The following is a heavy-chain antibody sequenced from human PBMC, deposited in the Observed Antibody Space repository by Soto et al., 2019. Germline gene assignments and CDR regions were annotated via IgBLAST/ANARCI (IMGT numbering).Heavy chain of an antibody. J-gene: IGHJ4*02. CDR2: INPTGASV. CDR3: ASSEVTVSKVLDS. Sequence: QVQLVQSGAEVKKPGASVQVSCKGSEYTFTPYYVHWVRQAPGQGLEWLGRINPTGASVSYSQKFQGSVTMTMDTSTNSVYMELTSLRFEDTAVYYCASSEVTVSKVLDSWGQGTLVTVSS. CDR1: EYTFTPYY. V-gene: IGHV1-46*03.